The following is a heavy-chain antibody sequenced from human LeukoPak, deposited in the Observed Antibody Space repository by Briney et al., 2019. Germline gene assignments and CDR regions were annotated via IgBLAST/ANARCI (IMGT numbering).Heavy chain of an antibody. CDR1: GLTFSSYW. CDR2: ISNDGRIT. J-gene: IGHJ4*02. D-gene: IGHD4-17*01. V-gene: IGHV3-74*01. Sequence: GGSLRLSCAASGLTFSSYWMHWVRQAPGKGLVWVSGISNDGRITTYADSVKGRFTISRDNAKNTLYLQMNSLRAEDTAVYYCARVVFGDDDNYWGQGTLVTVSS. CDR3: ARVVFGDDDNY.